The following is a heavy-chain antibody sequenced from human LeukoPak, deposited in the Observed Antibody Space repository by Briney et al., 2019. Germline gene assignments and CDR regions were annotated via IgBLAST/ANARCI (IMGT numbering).Heavy chain of an antibody. V-gene: IGHV4-4*02. CDR3: ARVSSGATTVDY. D-gene: IGHD1-26*01. CDR1: GGSISSSNW. Sequence: SETLSLTCAVSGGSISSSNWWSWVRQPPGKGLEWIGEIYHSGSTNYNPSLKSRVTISVDKSKNQFSLKLSSVIAADTAVYYCARVSSGATTVDYWGQGTLVTVSS. CDR2: IYHSGST. J-gene: IGHJ4*02.